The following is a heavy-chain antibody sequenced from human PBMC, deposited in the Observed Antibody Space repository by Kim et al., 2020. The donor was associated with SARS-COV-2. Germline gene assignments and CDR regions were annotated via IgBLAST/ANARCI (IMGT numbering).Heavy chain of an antibody. CDR2: ISSSGSYI. J-gene: IGHJ5*02. CDR3: ARGRGGFYGDYGEGNWFDP. V-gene: IGHV3-21*01. CDR1: GFTLSSYS. D-gene: IGHD4-17*01. Sequence: GGSLRLSCAASGFTLSSYSMNWVRQAPGKGLEWVSSISSSGSYIYYADSVKGRFTISRDNAKNSLYLQMNSLRAEDTAVYYCARGRGGFYGDYGEGNWFDPWGQGTLVTVSS.